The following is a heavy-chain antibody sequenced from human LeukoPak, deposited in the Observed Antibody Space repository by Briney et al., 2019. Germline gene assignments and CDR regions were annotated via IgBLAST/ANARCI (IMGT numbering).Heavy chain of an antibody. CDR1: GGFISSSNW. J-gene: IGHJ5*02. CDR2: IYHSGST. Sequence: PSGTLSLTCAVSGGFISSSNWWSWVRQPPGKGLEWIGEIYHSGSTNYNPSLKSRVTISVDKSKNQFSLKLSSVTAADTAVYCCAAFFTTGTTAWFDPWGQGTLVTVSS. V-gene: IGHV4-4*01. D-gene: IGHD1-1*01. CDR3: AAFFTTGTTAWFDP.